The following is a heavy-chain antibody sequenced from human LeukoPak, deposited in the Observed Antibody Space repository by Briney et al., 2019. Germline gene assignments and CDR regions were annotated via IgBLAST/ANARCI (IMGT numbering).Heavy chain of an antibody. V-gene: IGHV3-21*01. CDR3: ARAGRWGEYYLDS. CDR1: GFTFSRYS. D-gene: IGHD3-16*01. Sequence: GGSLRLSCAASGFTFSRYSMNWVRQAPGKGLKWVGSISCRGSYHYYADSVKGRFTISRENDQNSLFLQRNSLSVDDAADYYWARAGRWGEYYLDSCGLGTLATVSS. CDR2: ISCRGSYH. J-gene: IGHJ4*02.